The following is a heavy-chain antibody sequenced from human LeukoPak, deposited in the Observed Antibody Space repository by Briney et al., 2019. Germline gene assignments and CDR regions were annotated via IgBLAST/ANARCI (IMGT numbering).Heavy chain of an antibody. Sequence: ASVKVSCKASGYTFTGYYMHWVRQAPGQGLEWMGWINPNSGGTNHAQKFQGRVTMTRDTSISTAYMELSRLRSDDTAVYYCARDRPPDADGYYGFYYFDYWGQGTLVTVSS. D-gene: IGHD3-10*01. CDR1: GYTFTGYY. J-gene: IGHJ4*02. CDR3: ARDRPPDADGYYGFYYFDY. V-gene: IGHV1-2*02. CDR2: INPNSGGT.